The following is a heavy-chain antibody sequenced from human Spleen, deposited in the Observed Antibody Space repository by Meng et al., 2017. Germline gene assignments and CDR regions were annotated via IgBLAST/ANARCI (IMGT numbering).Heavy chain of an antibody. V-gene: IGHV3-30*04. CDR2: ISYDGSNK. J-gene: IGHJ6*02. CDR3: ASWNHEGEGSLRYFDWLFPLDYYYGMDV. Sequence: GESLKISCAASGFTFSSYAMHWVRQAPGKGLEWVAVISYDGSNKYYADSVKGRFTISRDNSKNTLYLQMNSLRAEDTAVYYCASWNHEGEGSLRYFDWLFPLDYYYGMDVWGQGTTVTVSS. CDR1: GFTFSSYA. D-gene: IGHD3-9*01.